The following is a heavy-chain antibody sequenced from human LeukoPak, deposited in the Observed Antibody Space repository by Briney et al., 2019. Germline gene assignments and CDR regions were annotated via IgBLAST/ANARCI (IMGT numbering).Heavy chain of an antibody. CDR1: GFTFSGYA. V-gene: IGHV3-23*01. D-gene: IGHD6-6*01. J-gene: IGHJ3*02. CDR3: AKAFRVYASSSYSSFDI. Sequence: GGSLRLSCASSGFTFSGYAMSWVRQAPGKGLEWVSTITGSAGSTHYADSVKGRFTISRDNSKNILYLQMNSLSTEDTAIYYCAKAFRVYASSSYSSFDIWGQGTMVTVSS. CDR2: ITGSAGST.